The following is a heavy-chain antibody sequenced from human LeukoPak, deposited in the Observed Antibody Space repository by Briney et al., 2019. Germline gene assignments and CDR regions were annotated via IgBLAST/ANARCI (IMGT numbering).Heavy chain of an antibody. CDR3: ANLSPLGSASFDY. J-gene: IGHJ4*02. D-gene: IGHD7-27*01. V-gene: IGHV3-30*02. CDR2: IRYDGSDK. CDR1: GFTFSSYG. Sequence: GGSLRLSFAASGFTFSSYGMHWVRQAPGKGLEWVAFIRYDGSDKYYADSVKGRITISRDNSKNTLYLQMNSLRAEDTAVYYCANLSPLGSASFDYWGQGTLVTVSS.